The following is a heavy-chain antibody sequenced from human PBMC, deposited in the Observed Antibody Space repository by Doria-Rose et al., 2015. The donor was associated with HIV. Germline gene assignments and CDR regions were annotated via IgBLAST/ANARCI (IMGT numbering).Heavy chain of an antibody. D-gene: IGHD1-1*01. CDR1: GGSFSGYY. J-gene: IGHJ6*02. CDR3: ARGLLRGGWNDVDYYYGMDV. CDR2: INHSGST. V-gene: IGHV4-34*01. Sequence: QVQLQQWGAGLVKPSETLSLTCAVFGGSFSGYYWSWIRQPPGKGLERIGDINHSGSTNYKTSLKSRVTISLDTSKNLFSLKLGSVTAADTAVYYCARGLLRGGWNDVDYYYGMDVWGQGTTVTVSS.